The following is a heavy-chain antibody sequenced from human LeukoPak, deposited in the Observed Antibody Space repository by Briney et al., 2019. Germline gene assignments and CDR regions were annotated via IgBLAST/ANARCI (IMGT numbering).Heavy chain of an antibody. CDR1: GYTFNDYY. J-gene: IGHJ4*02. CDR2: INPNSGRT. V-gene: IGHV1-2*02. CDR3: ARDSSDVLTGYYHF. D-gene: IGHD3-9*01. Sequence: ASVPVTCKTSGYTFNDYYVHWVRQAPGQGLEWMGWINPNSGRTNYAPKFQGRVTLTTDTSISTAYMELSSLISGDTALYFCARDSSDVLTGYYHFWGQGCLVTVSS.